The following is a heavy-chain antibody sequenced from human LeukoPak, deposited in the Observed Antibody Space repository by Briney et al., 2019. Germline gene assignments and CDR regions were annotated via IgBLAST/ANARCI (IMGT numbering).Heavy chain of an antibody. D-gene: IGHD6-13*01. Sequence: GSLRLSCAASGFTFHDYALHWVRQAPGKGLEWVSLISGDGGSTYYADSVKGRFTISRDNSKNSLYLQMNSLRTEDTALYYCAKVSASSWLGAFDIWGQGTMVTVSS. V-gene: IGHV3-43*02. J-gene: IGHJ3*02. CDR1: GFTFHDYA. CDR2: ISGDGGST. CDR3: AKVSASSWLGAFDI.